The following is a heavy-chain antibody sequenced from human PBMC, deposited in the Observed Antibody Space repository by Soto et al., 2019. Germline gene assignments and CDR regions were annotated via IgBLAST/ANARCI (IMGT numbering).Heavy chain of an antibody. CDR2: ISSSSSYI. Sequence: GGSLRLSCAASGFTFSSYSMNWVRQAPGKGLEWVSSISSSSSYIYYADSVKGRFTISRDNAKNSLYLQMNSLRAEDTAVYYCARDIVVVPAAMTAGYYYYYMDVWGKGTTVTVSS. CDR3: ARDIVVVPAAMTAGYYYYYMDV. CDR1: GFTFSSYS. J-gene: IGHJ6*03. D-gene: IGHD2-2*01. V-gene: IGHV3-21*01.